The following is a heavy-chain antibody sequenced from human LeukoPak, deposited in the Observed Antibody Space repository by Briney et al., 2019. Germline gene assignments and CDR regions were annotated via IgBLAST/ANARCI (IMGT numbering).Heavy chain of an antibody. CDR3: ARQGYSSSWAKYYYYMDV. CDR2: ISSSGSTR. CDR1: GFTFNSYE. D-gene: IGHD6-13*01. J-gene: IGHJ6*03. V-gene: IGHV3-48*03. Sequence: GGSLRLSCAASGFTFNSYEMNWVRQSPGNGLEWVLYISSSGSTRYYADSVQGRFTLSRDNAKNSLSLQMNSLRAEDTAVYYCARQGYSSSWAKYYYYMDVWGKGTTVTVPS.